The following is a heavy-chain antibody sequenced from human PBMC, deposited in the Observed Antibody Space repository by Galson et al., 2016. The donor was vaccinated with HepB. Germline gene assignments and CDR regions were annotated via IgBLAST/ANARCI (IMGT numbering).Heavy chain of an antibody. Sequence: CAISGDSVSSNSAAWNWIRQSPSRGLEWLGRTFYSSNWYNDYAVSVKSRISIKPDTSKNQFSLHLNSVTPEDTAVYYCARGYNWNFVMDAWGQRTTVTVSS. CDR3: ARGYNWNFVMDA. V-gene: IGHV6-1*01. CDR1: GDSVSSNSAA. D-gene: IGHD1-1*01. CDR2: TFYSSNWYN. J-gene: IGHJ6*01.